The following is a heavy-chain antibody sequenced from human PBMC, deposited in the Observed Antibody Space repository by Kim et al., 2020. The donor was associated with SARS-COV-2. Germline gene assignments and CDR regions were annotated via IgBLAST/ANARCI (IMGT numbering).Heavy chain of an antibody. CDR1: GFTFSIYS. J-gene: IGHJ4*02. Sequence: GGSLRLSCAASGFTFSIYSMNWVRQAPGKGLEWVAYISSSSSIISYADSVQGRFTISRDNAKNSLYVQTNSLRAEDTAVYYCARDSGSALDYWGQGILVTVSS. D-gene: IGHD3-10*01. CDR2: ISSSSSII. V-gene: IGHV3-48*04. CDR3: ARDSGSALDY.